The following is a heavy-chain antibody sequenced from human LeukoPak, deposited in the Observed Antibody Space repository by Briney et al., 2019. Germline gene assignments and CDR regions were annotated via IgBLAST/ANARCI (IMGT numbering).Heavy chain of an antibody. J-gene: IGHJ3*02. CDR2: INPSGGST. CDR1: GYTFTSYY. Sequence: ASVKVSCKASGYTFTSYYMHWVRQAPGQGLEWMGIINPSGGSTSYAQKFQGRVTMTRDTSTSIVYMELSSLRSEDTAVYYCARDPSVVVVAAESTTDAFDIWGQGTMVTVSS. V-gene: IGHV1-46*01. D-gene: IGHD2-15*01. CDR3: ARDPSVVVVAAESTTDAFDI.